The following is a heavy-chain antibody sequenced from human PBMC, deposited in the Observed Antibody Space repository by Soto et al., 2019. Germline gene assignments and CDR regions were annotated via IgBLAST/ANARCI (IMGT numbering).Heavy chain of an antibody. Sequence: ASVKVSCKASGYTFTSYAMHWVRQAPGQRLEWMGWINAGNGNTKYSQKFQGRVTITRDTSASTAYMELSSLRSEDTAVYYCARGGNLQQQLAAGWFDPWGQGTLVTVSS. V-gene: IGHV1-3*01. D-gene: IGHD6-13*01. CDR1: GYTFTSYA. J-gene: IGHJ5*02. CDR3: ARGGNLQQQLAAGWFDP. CDR2: INAGNGNT.